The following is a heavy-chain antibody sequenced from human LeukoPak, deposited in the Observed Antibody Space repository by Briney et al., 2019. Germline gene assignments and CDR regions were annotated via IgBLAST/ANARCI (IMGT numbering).Heavy chain of an antibody. CDR3: GRIPAAGSLKGSFDI. V-gene: IGHV5-51*01. D-gene: IGHD6-13*01. CDR1: GYNFTNYW. CDR2: IYPGDSDT. J-gene: IGHJ3*02. Sequence: GESLKISCKGSGYNFTNYWIAWVRQMPGKGLEWMGIIYPGDSDTRYSPSFQGQVTISADKSISTAYLQWSSLKASDSAMYYCGRIPAAGSLKGSFDIWGQGTMVTVSS.